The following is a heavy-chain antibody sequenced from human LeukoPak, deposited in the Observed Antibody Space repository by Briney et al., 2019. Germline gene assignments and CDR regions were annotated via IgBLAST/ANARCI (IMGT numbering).Heavy chain of an antibody. CDR1: GFTFSRYG. V-gene: IGHV3-64D*09. CDR3: VNPGRYYDSSGYSYYYGMDV. CDR2: IVSNGDST. Sequence: GGSLRLSCSASGFTFSRYGMHWVRQAPGKGLEYVSAIVSNGDSTYYADSVKGRFTISRDNAKNTLYLQMSSLRPDDTAVYYCVNPGRYYDSSGYSYYYGMDVWGQGTRSPSP. J-gene: IGHJ6*02. D-gene: IGHD3-22*01.